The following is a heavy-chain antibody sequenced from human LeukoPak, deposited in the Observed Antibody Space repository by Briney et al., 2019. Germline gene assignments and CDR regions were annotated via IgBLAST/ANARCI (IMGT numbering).Heavy chain of an antibody. D-gene: IGHD6-13*01. CDR1: GYIFSIYA. CDR3: ARDLPAAGPNWFDP. V-gene: IGHV1-2*02. Sequence: PLASVKVSCKASGYIFSIYAMIWVRQAPGQGLEWMGWINPNSGGTNYAQKFQGRVTMTRDTSISTAYMELSRLRSDDTAVYYCARDLPAAGPNWFDPWGQGTLVTVSS. J-gene: IGHJ5*02. CDR2: INPNSGGT.